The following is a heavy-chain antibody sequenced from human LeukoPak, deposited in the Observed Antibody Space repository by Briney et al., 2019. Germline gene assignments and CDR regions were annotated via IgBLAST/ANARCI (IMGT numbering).Heavy chain of an antibody. CDR2: IYYSGST. J-gene: IGHJ6*03. Sequence: SETLSLTCTVSGASISSSTDYWGWIRQPPGKGLEWIANIYYSGSTYYNPSLKSRVTISVDTSKNQFSLKLSSVTAADTAVYYCAREFPDTAMVSISYYYYYYMDVWGKGTTVTVSS. CDR3: AREFPDTAMVSISYYYYYYMDV. V-gene: IGHV4-39*07. D-gene: IGHD5-18*01. CDR1: GASISSSTDY.